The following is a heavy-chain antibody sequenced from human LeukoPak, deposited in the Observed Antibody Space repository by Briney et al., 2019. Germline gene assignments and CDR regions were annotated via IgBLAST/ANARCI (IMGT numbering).Heavy chain of an antibody. CDR1: GGSINSSSYY. CDR3: ARLTHTQRSGFDY. D-gene: IGHD6-19*01. V-gene: IGHV4-39*01. Sequence: SSETLSLTCTVSGGSINSSSYYWGWIRQPPGKGLEWIGSIYYSGSTYYNPSLKTRVTISVDTSKNQFSLKLSSVTAADTAVYYCARLTHTQRSGFDYGGQGTLVAVSA. J-gene: IGHJ4*02. CDR2: IYYSGST.